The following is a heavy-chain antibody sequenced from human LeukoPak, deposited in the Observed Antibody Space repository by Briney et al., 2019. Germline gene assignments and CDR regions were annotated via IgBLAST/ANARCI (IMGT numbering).Heavy chain of an antibody. Sequence: ASVKVSCKASGYTFTSYDINWVRQATGHGLEWMGWMNPNSGNTGYAQKFQGRVTITRNTSISTAYMELSSLRSEDTAVYYCARFSSSPTGFDPWGQGTLVTVSS. CDR2: MNPNSGNT. V-gene: IGHV1-8*03. CDR3: ARFSSSPTGFDP. J-gene: IGHJ5*02. CDR1: GYTFTSYD. D-gene: IGHD6-19*01.